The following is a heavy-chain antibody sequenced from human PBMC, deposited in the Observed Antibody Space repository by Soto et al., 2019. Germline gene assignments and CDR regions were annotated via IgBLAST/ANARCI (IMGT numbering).Heavy chain of an antibody. Sequence: PSETLSLTCVVSGYSISSAYYWGWIRQPPGKGLEWIGYVYYSGSTNYNPSLKSRVTIPVDTSKNQFSLKLSSVTTADTAVYYCARNIAARPYYFDYWGQGTLVTVSS. CDR2: VYYSGST. J-gene: IGHJ4*02. D-gene: IGHD6-6*01. CDR1: GYSISSAYY. V-gene: IGHV4-61*01. CDR3: ARNIAARPYYFDY.